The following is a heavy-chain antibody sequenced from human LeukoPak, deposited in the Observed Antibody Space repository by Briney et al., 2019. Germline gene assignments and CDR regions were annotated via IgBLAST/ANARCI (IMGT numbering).Heavy chain of an antibody. D-gene: IGHD1-26*01. Sequence: GGSLRLSCAASGFTFSSYAMRWVRQAPGEGLEYVSAISSNGGSTYYANSVKGRFTISRDNSKNTLYLQMGSLRAEDMAVYYCARGEQGATPTNFDYWGQGTLVTVSS. J-gene: IGHJ4*02. CDR2: ISSNGGST. V-gene: IGHV3-64*01. CDR1: GFTFSSYA. CDR3: ARGEQGATPTNFDY.